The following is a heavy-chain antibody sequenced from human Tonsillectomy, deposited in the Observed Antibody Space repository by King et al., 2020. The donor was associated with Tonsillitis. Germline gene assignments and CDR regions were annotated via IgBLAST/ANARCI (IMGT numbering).Heavy chain of an antibody. CDR1: GFTFSNYW. CDR2: IEQDGSEK. V-gene: IGHV3-7*03. J-gene: IGHJ6*03. CDR3: AREGPPPLYYYYYMDV. Sequence: VQLVVSGGGLVQPGGSLRLSCAASGFTFSNYWMSWVRQAPGKGLEWVANIEQDGSEKNYVDSVKGRFTISRDNAKNSLYLQMDSLRAEDTAVYYCAREGPPPLYYYYYMDVWGKGTTVTVSS.